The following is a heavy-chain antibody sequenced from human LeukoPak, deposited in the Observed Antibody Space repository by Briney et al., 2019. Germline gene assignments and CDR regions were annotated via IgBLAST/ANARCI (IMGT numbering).Heavy chain of an antibody. Sequence: SVKVSCKASGGTFSSYAISWVRQAPGQGLEWMGGIIPIFGTANYAQKFQGRVTITADESTSTAYMELSSLRSDDTAVYYCARSSSWYDWFDPWGQGTLVTVSS. D-gene: IGHD6-13*01. J-gene: IGHJ5*02. CDR2: IIPIFGTA. CDR3: ARSSSWYDWFDP. CDR1: GGTFSSYA. V-gene: IGHV1-69*13.